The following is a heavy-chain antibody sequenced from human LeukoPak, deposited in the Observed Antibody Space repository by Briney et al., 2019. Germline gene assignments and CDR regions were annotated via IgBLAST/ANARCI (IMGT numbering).Heavy chain of an antibody. CDR1: GASISSGGYF. J-gene: IGHJ4*02. CDR2: FFYSGST. CDR3: ARAPGSAYNAYYFDY. Sequence: SENLSLTCTVSGASISSGGYFWGWIRQHPWKGLEWMGYFFYSGSTYYNPSLKSRVTISVDTSKNQISLKLSSVTAADTAVYYCARAPGSAYNAYYFDYWGQGTLVTVSS. V-gene: IGHV4-31*03. D-gene: IGHD1-1*01.